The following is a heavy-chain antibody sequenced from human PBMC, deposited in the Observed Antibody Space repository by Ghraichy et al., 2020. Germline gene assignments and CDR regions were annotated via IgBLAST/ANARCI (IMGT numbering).Heavy chain of an antibody. J-gene: IGHJ6*02. D-gene: IGHD2-2*01. Sequence: GESLNISCAASGFTFSSYAMSWVRQAPGKGLEWVSAISGSGGSTYYADSVKGRFTISRDNSKNTLYLQMNSLRAEDTAVYYCAKDGGYCSSTSCPTIGMDVWGQGTTVTVSS. CDR1: GFTFSSYA. CDR3: AKDGGYCSSTSCPTIGMDV. CDR2: ISGSGGST. V-gene: IGHV3-23*01.